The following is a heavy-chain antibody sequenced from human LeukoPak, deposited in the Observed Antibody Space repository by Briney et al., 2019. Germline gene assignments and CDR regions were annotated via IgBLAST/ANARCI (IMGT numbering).Heavy chain of an antibody. V-gene: IGHV3-23*01. D-gene: IGHD3-10*01. CDR1: GFTFSSYA. Sequence: GGSLRLSCAASGFTFSSYAMSWVRQAPGKGLEWASAISGSGGSTYYADSVKGRFTVSRDNSKNTLYLQMNSLRAEDTAVYYCAKDLGYYYGSGSWYYWGQGTLVTVSS. CDR2: ISGSGGST. J-gene: IGHJ4*02. CDR3: AKDLGYYYGSGSWYY.